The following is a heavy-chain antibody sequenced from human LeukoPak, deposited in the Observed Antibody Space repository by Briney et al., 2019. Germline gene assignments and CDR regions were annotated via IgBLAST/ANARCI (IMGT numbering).Heavy chain of an antibody. CDR1: GFTFSDYY. CDR2: ISSIGSTI. Sequence: GGSLRLSCAASGFTFSDYYMSWIRQAPRKGLEWVSYISSIGSTIYYADSVKGRFTISRDNAKNSLYLQMNSLRAEDTAVYYCAGDPNKGSSGYFDYWGQGTLVTVSS. J-gene: IGHJ4*02. CDR3: AGDPNKGSSGYFDY. V-gene: IGHV3-11*01. D-gene: IGHD3-22*01.